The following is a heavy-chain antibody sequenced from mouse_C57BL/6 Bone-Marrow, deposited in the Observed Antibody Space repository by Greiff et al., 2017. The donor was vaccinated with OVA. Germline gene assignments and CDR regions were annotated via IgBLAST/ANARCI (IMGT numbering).Heavy chain of an antibody. V-gene: IGHV7-1*01. J-gene: IGHJ1*03. CDR1: GFTFSDFY. CDR3: ARDPPAYYSNYWYFDV. Sequence: EVKLVESGGGLVQSGRSLRLSCATSGFTFSDFYMEWVRQAPGKGLEWIAASRNKANDYTTEYSASVKGRFIVSRDTSQSILYLQMNALRAEDTAIYSCARDPPAYYSNYWYFDVWGTGTTVTVSA. CDR2: SRNKANDYTT. D-gene: IGHD2-5*01.